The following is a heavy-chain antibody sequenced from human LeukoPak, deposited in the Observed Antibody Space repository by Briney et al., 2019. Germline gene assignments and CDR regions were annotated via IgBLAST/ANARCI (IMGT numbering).Heavy chain of an antibody. D-gene: IGHD3-22*01. CDR2: IYPGDSDT. CDR1: GYSFTSYW. CDR3: ARRSNYYDSSGYEY. V-gene: IGHV5-51*01. J-gene: IGHJ4*02. Sequence: ASVKVSCKASGYSFTSYWIGWVRQMPGKGLEWMGIIYPGDSDTRYSPSFQGQVTISADKSISTAYLQWSSLKASDTAMYYCARRSNYYDSSGYEYWGQGTLVTVSS.